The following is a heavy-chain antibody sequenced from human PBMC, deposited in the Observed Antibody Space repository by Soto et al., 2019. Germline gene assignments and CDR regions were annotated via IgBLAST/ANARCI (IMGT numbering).Heavy chain of an antibody. V-gene: IGHV4-59*01. CDR3: ARVVYDSSCYWGFDP. CDR1: GGSISSYY. D-gene: IGHD3-22*01. Sequence: SETLSLTCTVSGGSISSYYWSWIRQPPGKGLEWIGYIYYSGSTNYNPSLKSRVTISVDTSKNQFSLKLSSVTAADTAVYYCARVVYDSSCYWGFDPWGQGTLVTVSS. CDR2: IYYSGST. J-gene: IGHJ5*02.